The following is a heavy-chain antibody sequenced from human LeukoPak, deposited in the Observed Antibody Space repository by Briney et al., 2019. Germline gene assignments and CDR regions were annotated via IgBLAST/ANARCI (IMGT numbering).Heavy chain of an antibody. CDR1: GFTFSSYA. J-gene: IGHJ6*02. CDR3: ATTMVREYYYYYGMDV. D-gene: IGHD3-10*01. Sequence: GGSXRLSCAASGFTFSSYAMSWVRQAPGKGLEWVSAISGSGGSTYYADSVKGRFTISRDNSKNTLYLQMNSLRAEDTAVYYCATTMVREYYYYYGMDVWGQGTTVTVSS. CDR2: ISGSGGST. V-gene: IGHV3-23*01.